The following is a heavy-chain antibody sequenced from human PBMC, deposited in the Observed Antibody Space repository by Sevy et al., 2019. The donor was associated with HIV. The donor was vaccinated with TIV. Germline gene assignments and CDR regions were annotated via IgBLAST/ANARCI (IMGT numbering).Heavy chain of an antibody. V-gene: IGHV3-23*01. CDR1: GFTFRNYA. CDR3: AKDLDIVAVAAAIRLSY. Sequence: GGSLRLSCAASGFTFRNYAMSWVRQAPGKGLEWVSALSGTGGSTYYADSVKGRFTSSRDNSKNTLYRQMNSLRVEDTAVYYCAKDLDIVAVAAAIRLSYWGQGTLVTVSS. CDR2: LSGTGGST. J-gene: IGHJ4*02. D-gene: IGHD2-2*01.